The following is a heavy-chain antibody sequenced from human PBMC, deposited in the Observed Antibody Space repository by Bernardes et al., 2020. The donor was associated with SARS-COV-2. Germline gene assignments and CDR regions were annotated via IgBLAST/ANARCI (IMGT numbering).Heavy chain of an antibody. Sequence: GGSLRLSCAASGFTISRYWMSWIRQALGKGLEWVANIKQDGSENYYVDSVKGRFTISRDNAKNSLFLQMNSLRAEDTAVYYCARDPIAARPTFDYWGQGTLVTVSS. CDR3: ARDPIAARPTFDY. V-gene: IGHV3-7*03. J-gene: IGHJ4*02. D-gene: IGHD6-6*01. CDR2: IKQDGSEN. CDR1: GFTISRYW.